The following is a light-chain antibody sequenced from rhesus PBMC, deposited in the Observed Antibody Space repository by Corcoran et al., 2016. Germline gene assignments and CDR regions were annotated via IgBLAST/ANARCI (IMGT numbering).Light chain of an antibody. CDR2: KAS. CDR1: QGISSW. J-gene: IGKJ2*01. Sequence: DIQMTQSPSSLSASVGDTVTITCRASQGISSWLAWYQQKPGNAPKLLIYKASSVQSGVPSRFSGSGSGTDFTLTISSLQSEDFAAYYCQHYYGNPYSFGQGTKVEIK. CDR3: QHYYGNPYS. V-gene: IGKV1-22*01.